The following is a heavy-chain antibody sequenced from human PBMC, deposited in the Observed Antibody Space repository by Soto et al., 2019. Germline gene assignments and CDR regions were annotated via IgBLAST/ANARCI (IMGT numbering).Heavy chain of an antibody. Sequence: PSETLSLTCIVSGGSISSGGYYWSWIRQHTGKGLEWIGYSYYSGSTFYNPSLKSRVTISVDTSKNQFPLKLSSVTAADTAVYYCARDWGAATRYYYMDVWGKGTTVTVSS. CDR2: SYYSGST. CDR1: GGSISSGGYY. CDR3: ARDWGAATRYYYMDV. D-gene: IGHD2-15*01. J-gene: IGHJ6*03. V-gene: IGHV4-31*03.